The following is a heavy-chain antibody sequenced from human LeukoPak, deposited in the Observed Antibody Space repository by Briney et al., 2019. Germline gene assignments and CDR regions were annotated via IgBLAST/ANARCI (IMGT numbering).Heavy chain of an antibody. D-gene: IGHD6-19*01. Sequence: GGSLRLSCAASGFTLSSYAMSWVRQAPGKGLEWVSAITDSGGSTYHADSVKGRFNISRDNSKNTLYMQMNSLRAEDTAIYYCAKGSSSARPYYFDYWGQGTLVTVSS. CDR3: AKGSSSARPYYFDY. J-gene: IGHJ4*02. V-gene: IGHV3-23*01. CDR2: ITDSGGST. CDR1: GFTLSSYA.